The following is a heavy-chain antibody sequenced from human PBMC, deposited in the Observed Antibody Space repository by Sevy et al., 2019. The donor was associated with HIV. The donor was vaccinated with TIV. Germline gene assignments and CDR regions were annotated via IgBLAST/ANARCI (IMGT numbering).Heavy chain of an antibody. D-gene: IGHD2-8*01. CDR1: GFTFSIYT. J-gene: IGHJ4*02. CDR3: AREGCTQPHDY. CDR2: FCFGGSKI. Sequence: GSLRLSCAASGFTFSIYTMSWVRQAPGKGLEWVSTFCFGGSKISYADSVKGRFTISRDNSRNTVYLQMNSLRADDTAVYYCAREGCTQPHDYWGQGTLVTVSS. V-gene: IGHV3-23*01.